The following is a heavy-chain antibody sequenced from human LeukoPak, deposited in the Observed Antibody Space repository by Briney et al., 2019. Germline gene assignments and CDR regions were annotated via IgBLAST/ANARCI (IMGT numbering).Heavy chain of an antibody. D-gene: IGHD1-7*01. J-gene: IGHJ4*02. Sequence: GGSLRLSCAASGFTFSNAWMSWVRQAPGKGLEWVSGISGSGGSTNYADSVKGRFTISRDNSKNTLYLDLNSLGADDTAVYYCAKVAPYGNYVFDYWGQGTLVTVSS. V-gene: IGHV3-23*01. CDR1: GFTFSNAW. CDR3: AKVAPYGNYVFDY. CDR2: ISGSGGST.